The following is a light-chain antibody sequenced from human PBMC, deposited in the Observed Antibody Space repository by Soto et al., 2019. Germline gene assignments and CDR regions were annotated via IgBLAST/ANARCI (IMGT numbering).Light chain of an antibody. CDR3: AAWDDIVSGLV. Sequence: QSVLTQPPSASGTPGQTVTISCSGRSSNIGSNYVYWYQQLPGTAPRLPMYRADQRPSGVPDRFSGSKSGTSASLAISGLRSEDEADYYCAAWDDIVSGLVFGGGTKVTVL. CDR1: SSNIGSNY. CDR2: RAD. V-gene: IGLV1-47*01. J-gene: IGLJ2*01.